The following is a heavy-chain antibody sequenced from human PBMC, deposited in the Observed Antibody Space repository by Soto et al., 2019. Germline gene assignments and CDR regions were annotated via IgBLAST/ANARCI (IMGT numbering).Heavy chain of an antibody. CDR3: ARDEGSGWYQWRS. V-gene: IGHV1-2*02. Sequence: ASVKVSCKASGYTFTGYYMHWVRQAPGQGLEWMGWINPNSGGTNYAQKFQGRVTMTRDTSISTAYMELSRLRSGDTAVYYCARDEGSGWYQWRSWGQGTTVTVSS. CDR1: GYTFTGYY. J-gene: IGHJ6*02. D-gene: IGHD6-19*01. CDR2: INPNSGGT.